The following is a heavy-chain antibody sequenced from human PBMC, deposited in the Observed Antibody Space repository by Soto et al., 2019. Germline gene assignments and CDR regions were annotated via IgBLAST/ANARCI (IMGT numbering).Heavy chain of an antibody. Sequence: SVKVSCKASGDTFGRFTINWVRQAPGQGLEWMGGIKPISDITNYAQRFQGRVTFTADASTSTVYLELSSLRSEDTAMYYCAGGPSTINRLLGVWFDPWGPGTLVTVSS. CDR1: GDTFGRFT. CDR2: IKPISDIT. J-gene: IGHJ5*02. CDR3: AGGPSTINRLLGVWFDP. D-gene: IGHD2-15*01. V-gene: IGHV1-69*13.